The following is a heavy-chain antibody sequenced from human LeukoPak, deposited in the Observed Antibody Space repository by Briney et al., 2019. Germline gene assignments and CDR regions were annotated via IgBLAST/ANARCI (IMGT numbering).Heavy chain of an antibody. CDR2: IKSKTDGGTT. CDR3: TTDLWELLYYYGMDV. CDR1: GFTFSNAW. V-gene: IGHV3-15*01. Sequence: KAGGSLRLSCAASGFTFSNAWMSWVRQAPGKGLEWVGRIKSKTDGGTTDYAAPVKGRLTISRDDSKDTLYLQMNSLKTEDTAVYYCTTDLWELLYYYGMDVWGQGTTVTVSS. J-gene: IGHJ6*02. D-gene: IGHD1-26*01.